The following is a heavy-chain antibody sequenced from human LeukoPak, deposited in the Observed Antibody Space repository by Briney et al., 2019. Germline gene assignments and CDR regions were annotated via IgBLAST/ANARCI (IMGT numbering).Heavy chain of an antibody. V-gene: IGHV3-30-3*01. CDR1: GFTFSNYF. Sequence: GGFLRLSCAASGFTFSNYFMHWVRQAPGKGLEWVADNGSHTFYVESVKGRFTISRDNSKNTLYLQMNSLGPEDTAVYFCARERQDTVIHSGAFDIWGQGTMVTVSS. J-gene: IGHJ3*02. CDR3: ARERQDTVIHSGAFDI. D-gene: IGHD2-21*02. CDR2: NGSHT.